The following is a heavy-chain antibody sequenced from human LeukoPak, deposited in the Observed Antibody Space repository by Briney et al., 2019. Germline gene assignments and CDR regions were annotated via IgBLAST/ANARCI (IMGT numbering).Heavy chain of an antibody. V-gene: IGHV3-11*04. CDR1: GFTFSDYY. CDR2: ISSSGSTI. D-gene: IGHD3-22*01. J-gene: IGHJ4*02. Sequence: GGSLRLSCAASGFTFSDYYMSWIRQAPGKGLEWVSYISSSGSTIYYADSVKGRFTISRDNAKNSLYLQMNRLRAEDTAVYYCARGSRYYYDSSGYPFDYWGQGTLVTVSS. CDR3: ARGSRYYYDSSGYPFDY.